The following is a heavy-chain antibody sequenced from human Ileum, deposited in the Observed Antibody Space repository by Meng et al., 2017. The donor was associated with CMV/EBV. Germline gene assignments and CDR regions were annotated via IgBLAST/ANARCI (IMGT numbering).Heavy chain of an antibody. CDR1: GLTFSSYG. J-gene: IGHJ4*02. CDR3: SSLGDY. Sequence: GQLVESGGGGVQPGGSLRLSCAVSGLTFSSYGMHWVRQAPGKGLEWVAFVRSDGSNKYYADSVKGRFTISRDNSENTLFLQMNSLRADDTAVYYCSSLGDYWGQGTLVTVSS. V-gene: IGHV3-30*02. CDR2: VRSDGSNK. D-gene: IGHD3-16*01.